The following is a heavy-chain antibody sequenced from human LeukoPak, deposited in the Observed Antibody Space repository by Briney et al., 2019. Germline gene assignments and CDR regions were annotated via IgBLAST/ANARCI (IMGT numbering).Heavy chain of an antibody. Sequence: GASVKVSCKASGYTFTNYYMHWVRQAPGQGLEWMGIINPRGGSTSYAQKFQGRVTMTRNTSISTAYMELSSLRSEDTAVYYCARAGGYCGRISCPYYFDYWGQGSLVAVSP. CDR1: GYTFTNYY. D-gene: IGHD2-15*01. J-gene: IGHJ4*02. CDR3: ARAGGYCGRISCPYYFDY. CDR2: INPRGGST. V-gene: IGHV1-46*01.